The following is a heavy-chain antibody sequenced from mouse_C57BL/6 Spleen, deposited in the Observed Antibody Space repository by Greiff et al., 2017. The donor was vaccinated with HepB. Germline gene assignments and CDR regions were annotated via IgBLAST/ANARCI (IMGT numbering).Heavy chain of an antibody. D-gene: IGHD1-1*01. CDR2: IYPGDGDT. CDR1: GYAFSSSW. V-gene: IGHV1-82*01. Sequence: VQLQQSGPELVKPGASVKISCKASGYAFSSSWMNWVKQRPGKGLEWIGRIYPGDGDTNYNGKFKGKATLTADKSSSTAYVQLSSLTSEDSAVYYCARSTTVVRYFDVWSTETTVAVAS. J-gene: IGHJ1*03. CDR3: ARSTTVVRYFDV.